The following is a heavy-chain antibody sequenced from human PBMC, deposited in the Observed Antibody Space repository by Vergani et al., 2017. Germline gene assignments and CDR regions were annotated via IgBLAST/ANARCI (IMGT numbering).Heavy chain of an antibody. Sequence: QVQLVQSGGGVVQPGGSLRLSCVESGFTFNRYGMQRVRQDPCKGLEGVAYVLIDGSNEYYADSVKGRFIVSRDNSNNALYLQMNSLRTDDTAVYYCARDLAYCHEGSCALWGQGSVVTVSS. CDR3: ARDLAYCHEGSCAL. CDR1: GFTFNRYG. D-gene: IGHD2-15*01. CDR2: VLIDGSNE. V-gene: IGHV3-30*02. J-gene: IGHJ4*02.